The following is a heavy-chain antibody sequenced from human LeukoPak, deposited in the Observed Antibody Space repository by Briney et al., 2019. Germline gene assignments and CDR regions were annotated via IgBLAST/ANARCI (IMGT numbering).Heavy chain of an antibody. CDR2: IKQDGSEK. CDR3: ARVSSSWYYFDY. V-gene: IGHV3-7*01. D-gene: IGHD6-13*01. CDR1: GSTFSSYW. J-gene: IGHJ4*02. Sequence: PGGSLRLSCAASGSTFSSYWMSWVRQAPGKGLEWVANIKQDGSEKYYVDSVKGRFTISRDNAKNSLYLQMNSLRAEDTAVYYCARVSSSWYYFDYWGQGTLVTVSS.